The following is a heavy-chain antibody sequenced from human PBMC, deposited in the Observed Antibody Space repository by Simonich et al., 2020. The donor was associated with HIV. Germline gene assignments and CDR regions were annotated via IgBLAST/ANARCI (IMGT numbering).Heavy chain of an antibody. D-gene: IGHD2-2*01. V-gene: IGHV3-7*01. CDR3: ARRDCTSTSCYGHFDY. CDR1: GFSFRSYW. Sequence: EVQLVESGGGLVQPGGSLRLSCAASGFSFRSYWMTWVRQAPGNGLEGVANIKQDGSEKDYVDSGKGRFTSSRDNAKKSLYLQRNSLRAEDTAVYYCARRDCTSTSCYGHFDYWGQGTLVTVSS. CDR2: IKQDGSEK. J-gene: IGHJ4*02.